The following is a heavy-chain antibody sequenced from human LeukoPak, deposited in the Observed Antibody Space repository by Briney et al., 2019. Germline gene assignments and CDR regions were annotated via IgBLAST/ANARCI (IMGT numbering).Heavy chain of an antibody. CDR2: ISSSSSYI. D-gene: IGHD3-22*01. V-gene: IGHV3-21*01. Sequence: GGSLRLSCAASGFTFSSYSMNWVRQAPGKGLEWVSSISSSSSYIYYADSVKGRFTISRDNAKNSLYLQMNSLRAEDTAVYYCARPHDYYDSSGYFHWGQGTLVTVSS. J-gene: IGHJ4*02. CDR3: ARPHDYYDSSGYFH. CDR1: GFTFSSYS.